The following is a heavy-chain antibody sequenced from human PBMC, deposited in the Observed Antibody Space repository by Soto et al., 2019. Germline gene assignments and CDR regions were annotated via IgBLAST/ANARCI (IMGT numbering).Heavy chain of an antibody. Sequence: QVQLVESGGGVVQPGRSLRLSCAASGFTFSSYGMHWVRQAPGKGLEWVAVIWYDGRNKYYADSVKGRFTISRDNSKNTLYLQMNSLRAEDTAVYYCARDYPQTYGMDVWGQGTPVNVSS. V-gene: IGHV3-33*01. CDR3: ARDYPQTYGMDV. D-gene: IGHD3-16*02. CDR2: IWYDGRNK. CDR1: GFTFSSYG. J-gene: IGHJ6*02.